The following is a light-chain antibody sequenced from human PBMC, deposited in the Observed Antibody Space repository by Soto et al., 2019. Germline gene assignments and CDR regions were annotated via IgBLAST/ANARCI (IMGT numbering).Light chain of an antibody. J-gene: IGKJ5*01. CDR3: QQSYSTPT. Sequence: DIQMTQSPSSLSASVGDRVTITCRASQSISSYLNWYQQKPGKAPKLLIYAASSLQSGVPSRFSGCGSGTDFTLTSSSLQPEDFATYYCQQSYSTPTFGQGTRLEIK. CDR2: AAS. CDR1: QSISSY. V-gene: IGKV1-39*01.